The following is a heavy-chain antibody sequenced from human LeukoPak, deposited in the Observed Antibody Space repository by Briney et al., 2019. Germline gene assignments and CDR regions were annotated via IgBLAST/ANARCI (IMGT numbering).Heavy chain of an antibody. Sequence: PSENLSRTCTGSGGSISSSSYYWGWIRQPPGKVLEFIGSIYYSGSTYYNPSLKSRVTISVDTSKNQFSLTLSSVTAADTAVYYCARLANRTDFWSGYDLNWFDRWGQGTLVTVSS. CDR1: GGSISSSSYY. V-gene: IGHV4-39*01. CDR3: ARLANRTDFWSGYDLNWFDR. D-gene: IGHD3-3*01. J-gene: IGHJ5*02. CDR2: IYYSGST.